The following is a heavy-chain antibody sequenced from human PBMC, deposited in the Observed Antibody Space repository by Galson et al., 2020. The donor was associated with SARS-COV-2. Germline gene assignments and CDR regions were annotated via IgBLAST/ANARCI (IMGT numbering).Heavy chain of an antibody. CDR3: EVYHGLGNGI. CDR1: GFIFSDHY. V-gene: IGHV3-72*01. CDR2: SKNKGQGYTT. D-gene: IGHD3-10*01. J-gene: IGHJ3*02. Sequence: QLGESLKISCATSGFIFSDHYLDWVRQVPGKGLEWVGRSKNKGQGYTTEYAASVKGRFTISRDDSKNSLYLQMNSLKSEDTAMYYCEVYHGLGNGIWGQGTMVTVSS.